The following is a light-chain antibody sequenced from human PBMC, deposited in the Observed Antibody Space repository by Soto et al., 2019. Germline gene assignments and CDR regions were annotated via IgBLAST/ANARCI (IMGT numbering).Light chain of an antibody. Sequence: QSALTHPASVSGSPGQSITISCTGTSSDIGDYTHVSWYQQHPGKSPKLIIYEVSDRPSGVSNRFSGSKSGNTASLTISGLQTEDEADYYCCSYTSISTSAVFGGGTKLTVL. CDR3: CSYTSISTSAV. J-gene: IGLJ2*01. CDR2: EVS. V-gene: IGLV2-14*01. CDR1: SSDIGDYTH.